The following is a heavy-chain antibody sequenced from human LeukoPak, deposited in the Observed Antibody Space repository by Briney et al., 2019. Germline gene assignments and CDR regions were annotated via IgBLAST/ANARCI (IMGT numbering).Heavy chain of an antibody. Sequence: AWGSLRRSSAASGFTFSSFDMHWVRQPTGQGLEWVSTIGTASDTYYPGSVEGRFTLSRDNAKNSLYLQMNSLTAGDTAVYYCARGPPRGKYYYMDVWGKGTTVTVSS. CDR2: IGTASDT. CDR3: ARGPPRGKYYYMDV. V-gene: IGHV3-13*01. J-gene: IGHJ6*03. CDR1: GFTFSSFD. D-gene: IGHD1-1*01.